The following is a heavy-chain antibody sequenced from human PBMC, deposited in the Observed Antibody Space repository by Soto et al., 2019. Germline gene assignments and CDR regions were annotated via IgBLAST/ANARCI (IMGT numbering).Heavy chain of an antibody. CDR3: ARVLRYFDWVPPPEGYGGMDV. V-gene: IGHV3-13*01. Sequence: EVQLVESGGGLVQPGGSLRLSCAASGFTFSSYDMHWVRQATGKGLEWVSAIGTAGDTYYPGSVKGRFTISRENAKNSLYLQMNSLRAEDTGVYFCARVLRYFDWVPPPEGYGGMDVWGQGTTVTVSS. CDR2: IGTAGDT. J-gene: IGHJ6*02. D-gene: IGHD3-9*01. CDR1: GFTFSSYD.